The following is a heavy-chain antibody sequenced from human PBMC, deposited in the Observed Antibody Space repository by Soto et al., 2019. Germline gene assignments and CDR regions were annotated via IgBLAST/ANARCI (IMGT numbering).Heavy chain of an antibody. D-gene: IGHD6-13*01. CDR1: GFTFSSYA. CDR3: ATYGQQLMDD. V-gene: IGHV3-23*01. CDR2: ISSSGDRT. J-gene: IGHJ4*02. Sequence: HPGGSLRLSCAASGFTFSSYAMSWFRQAPGKGLEWVSAISSSGDRTYYADSVKGRFTISRDNSKNTLYLQMNSLRAEDTAVYYCATYGQQLMDDWGQGTLVTVSS.